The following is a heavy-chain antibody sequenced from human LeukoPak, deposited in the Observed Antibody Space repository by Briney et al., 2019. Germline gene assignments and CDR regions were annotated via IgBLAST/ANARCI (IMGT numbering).Heavy chain of an antibody. CDR1: GGSISSGSYY. CDR2: IYTSGST. CDR3: ARVSDYVWGSYRSDI. V-gene: IGHV4-61*02. D-gene: IGHD3-16*02. Sequence: SETLSLTCTVSGGSISSGSYYWSWIRQPAGKGLEWIGRIYTSGSTNYNPSLKSRVTISVDTSKNQFSLKLSSVTAADTAVYYCARVSDYVWGSYRSDIWGQGTMVTLSS. J-gene: IGHJ3*02.